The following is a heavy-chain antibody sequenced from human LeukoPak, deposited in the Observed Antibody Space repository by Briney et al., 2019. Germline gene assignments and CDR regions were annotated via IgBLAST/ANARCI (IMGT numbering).Heavy chain of an antibody. Sequence: PGGSLRLSCAASGFTFSIYWMHWVRQPPGKGLVWVSRINSDGSSTSYADSVKGRFTISRDNAKNPLYLQMNSLRVADTALYYCARDAPGNTALDYWGQGSLVTVSS. V-gene: IGHV3-74*01. CDR1: GFTFSIYW. D-gene: IGHD5-18*01. CDR3: ARDAPGNTALDY. J-gene: IGHJ4*02. CDR2: INSDGSST.